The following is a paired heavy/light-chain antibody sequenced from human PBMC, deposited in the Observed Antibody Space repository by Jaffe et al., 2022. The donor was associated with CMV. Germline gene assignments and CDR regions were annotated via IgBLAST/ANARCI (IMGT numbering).Light chain of an antibody. V-gene: IGLV3-21*04. CDR2: YDS. CDR3: QVWDSSSDLLYV. CDR1: NIGSKS. J-gene: IGLJ1*01. Sequence: SYVLTQPPSVSVAPGKTARITCGGNNIGSKSVHWYQQKPGQAPVLVIYYDSDRPSGIPERFSGSNSGNTATLTISRVEAGDEADYYCQVWDSSSDLLYVFGTGTKVTVL.
Heavy chain of an antibody. Sequence: QVQLQESGPGLVKPSETLSLTCTVSGGSISSYYWSWIRQPPGKGLEWIGYIYYSGSTNYNPSLKSRVTISVDTSKNQFSLKLSSVTAADTAVYYCASTVEMATNPPDAFDIWGQGTMVTVSS. D-gene: IGHD1-26*01. CDR1: GGSISSYY. V-gene: IGHV4-59*01. CDR2: IYYSGST. CDR3: ASTVEMATNPPDAFDI. J-gene: IGHJ3*02.